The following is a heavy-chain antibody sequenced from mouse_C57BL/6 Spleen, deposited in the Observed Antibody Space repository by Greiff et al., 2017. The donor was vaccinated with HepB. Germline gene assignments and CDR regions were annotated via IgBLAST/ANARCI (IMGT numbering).Heavy chain of an antibody. CDR2: ISSGGDYI. CDR3: TRDEPLYYGNYGRFAY. D-gene: IGHD2-1*01. J-gene: IGHJ3*01. Sequence: DVQLVESGEGLVKPGGSLKLSCAASGFTFSSYAMSWVRQTPEKRLEWVAYISSGGDYIYYADTVKGRFTISRDNARNTLYLQMSSLKSEDTAMYYCTRDEPLYYGNYGRFAYWGQGTLVTVSA. V-gene: IGHV5-9-1*02. CDR1: GFTFSSYA.